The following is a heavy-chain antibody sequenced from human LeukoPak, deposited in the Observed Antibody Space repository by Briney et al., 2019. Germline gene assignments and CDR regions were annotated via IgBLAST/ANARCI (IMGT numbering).Heavy chain of an antibody. Sequence: PGGSLRLSCAASGFTFSSYGMHWVRQAPGKGLGWVAVISYDGSNKYYADSVKGRFTISRDNSKNTLYLQMNSLRAEDTAVYYCAKMWSSSSSLDYWGQGTLVTVSS. CDR1: GFTFSSYG. CDR2: ISYDGSNK. CDR3: AKMWSSSSSLDY. D-gene: IGHD6-6*01. J-gene: IGHJ4*02. V-gene: IGHV3-30*18.